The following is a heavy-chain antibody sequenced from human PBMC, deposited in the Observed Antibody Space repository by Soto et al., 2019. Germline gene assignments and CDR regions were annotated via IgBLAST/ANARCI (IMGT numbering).Heavy chain of an antibody. CDR3: AKGPIAAAGDSLDY. J-gene: IGHJ4*02. Sequence: GGSLRLSCAASGFTFNDHYMDWARQAPGKGLEWVGRIRRKANSYTTVYAASVKARFIISRDDSRNSIYLQMNSLKTDDTAVYYCAKGPIAAAGDSLDYWGQGTLVTVSS. CDR1: GFTFNDHY. CDR2: IRRKANSYTT. V-gene: IGHV3-72*01. D-gene: IGHD6-13*01.